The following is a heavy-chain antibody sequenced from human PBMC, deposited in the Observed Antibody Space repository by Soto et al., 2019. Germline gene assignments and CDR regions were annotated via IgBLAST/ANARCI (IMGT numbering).Heavy chain of an antibody. Sequence: GGSLRLSYAASGFTFSNYAMNWVRQAPGKGLEWVSAISGSGGSTYYADSVKGRFTISRDNSKNTLYLQMNSLRAEDTAVYYCAIDFVTVPGPQGVSVLWGLRTL. D-gene: IGHD4-4*01. CDR3: AIDFVTVPGPQGVSVL. V-gene: IGHV3-23*01. CDR1: GFTFSNYA. J-gene: IGHJ4*02. CDR2: ISGSGGST.